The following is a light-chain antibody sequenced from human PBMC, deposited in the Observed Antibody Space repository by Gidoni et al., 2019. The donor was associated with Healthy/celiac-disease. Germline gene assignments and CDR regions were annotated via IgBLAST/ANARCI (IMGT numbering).Light chain of an antibody. J-gene: IGKJ4*01. CDR2: GAS. Sequence: IVFTQSPGTLSLSPGERATLSCRASQSVSSSYLAWYQQKPGQAPRLLIYGASSRATGIPDRFSGSGSGTDFTLTISRLEPEDFAVYYCKQYGSSPLTFGGGTKVEIK. CDR3: KQYGSSPLT. CDR1: QSVSSSY. V-gene: IGKV3-20*01.